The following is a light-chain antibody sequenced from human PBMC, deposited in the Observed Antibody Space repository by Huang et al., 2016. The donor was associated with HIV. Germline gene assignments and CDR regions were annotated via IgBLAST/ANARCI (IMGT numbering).Light chain of an antibody. CDR1: QGIGNS. J-gene: IGKJ2*01. CDR2: ETF. Sequence: ERVLTQSPGTLSVSPGERATLSCRTSQGIGNSLAWYQLKPGQAPRLLIYETFLRASDIPARFSGGGSEIDFTLTISGLQSEDSAVYYCQQYHEWPRTFGQGTKVEIK. V-gene: IGKV3-15*01. CDR3: QQYHEWPRT.